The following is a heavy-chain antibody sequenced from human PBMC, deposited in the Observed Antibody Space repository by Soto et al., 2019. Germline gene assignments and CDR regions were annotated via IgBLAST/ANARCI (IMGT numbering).Heavy chain of an antibody. CDR3: AKDQLRGVRGVITYYYGMDV. CDR2: ISYDGSNK. J-gene: IGHJ6*02. V-gene: IGHV3-30*18. CDR1: GFTFSSYG. D-gene: IGHD3-10*01. Sequence: GGSLRLSCAASGFTFSSYGMHWVRQAPGKGLEWVAVISYDGSNKYYADSVKGRFTISRDNSKNTLYLQMNSLRAEDMAVYYCAKDQLRGVRGVITYYYGMDVWGQGTTVTVSS.